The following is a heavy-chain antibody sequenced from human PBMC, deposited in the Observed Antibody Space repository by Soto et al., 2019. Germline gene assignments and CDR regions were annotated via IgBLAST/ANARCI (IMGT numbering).Heavy chain of an antibody. CDR2: IIPIFGTA. CDR1: GGTFSSYA. Sequence: QVQLMQSGAEVKKPGSSVKVSCKASGGTFSSYAISWVRQAPGQGLEWMGGIIPIFGTANYAQKFQGRVTITADESTSTAYMELSSLRSEDTAVYYCARGCSGGSCYSRHAFDIWGQGTMVTVSS. V-gene: IGHV1-69*01. D-gene: IGHD2-15*01. J-gene: IGHJ3*02. CDR3: ARGCSGGSCYSRHAFDI.